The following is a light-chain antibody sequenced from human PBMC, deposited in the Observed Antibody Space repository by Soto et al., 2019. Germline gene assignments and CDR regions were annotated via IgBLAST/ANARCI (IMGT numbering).Light chain of an antibody. CDR3: QQSNSIPWT. J-gene: IGKJ1*01. V-gene: IGKV1-39*01. CDR1: RTISTY. Sequence: DIRMAQSPSSLSAIVGDRVTITCRASRTISTYLNWYQKKPGRAPRLLIHSASSLQSGIPSRFTGSGSGTEFTLTISGLQPEDFATYYCQQSNSIPWTFGPGTEV. CDR2: SAS.